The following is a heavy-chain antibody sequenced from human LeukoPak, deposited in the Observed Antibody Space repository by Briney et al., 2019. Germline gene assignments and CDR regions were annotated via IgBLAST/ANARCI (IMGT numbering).Heavy chain of an antibody. Sequence: GGSLRLSCAASGCTFSSYAMHWVRQVPGKGLVWVSRINSDGSTADYADAVKGRFAISRDNAKNTLYLEMNSLRAEDTALYYCAPEGGSSYDYWGQGTLVTVSS. J-gene: IGHJ4*02. CDR2: INSDGSTA. D-gene: IGHD5-18*01. CDR1: GCTFSSYA. V-gene: IGHV3-74*01. CDR3: APEGGSSYDY.